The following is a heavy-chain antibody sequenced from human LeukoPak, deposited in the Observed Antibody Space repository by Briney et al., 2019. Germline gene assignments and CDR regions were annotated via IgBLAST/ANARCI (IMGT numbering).Heavy chain of an antibody. Sequence: ASVKVSCKASGYTFTGYYMHWVRQATGQGLEWMGWMNPNSGNTGYAQKFQGRVTMTRNTSISTAYMELSSLRSEDTAVYYCARGRRGPWYSSSWHHPGYWGQGTLVTVSS. V-gene: IGHV1-8*02. D-gene: IGHD6-13*01. CDR1: GYTFTGYY. J-gene: IGHJ4*02. CDR3: ARGRRGPWYSSSWHHPGY. CDR2: MNPNSGNT.